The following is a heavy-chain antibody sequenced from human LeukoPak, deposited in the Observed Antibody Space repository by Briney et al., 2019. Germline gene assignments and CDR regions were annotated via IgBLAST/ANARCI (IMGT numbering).Heavy chain of an antibody. J-gene: IGHJ5*02. CDR2: ISSSSSTI. CDR1: GFTFSSYS. V-gene: IGHV3-48*01. CDR3: ARLGIVVVAALPYEENWFDP. D-gene: IGHD2-15*01. Sequence: SGGSLRLSCAASGFTFSSYSMNWVRQAPGKGLEWVSYISSSSSTIYYADSVKGRFTISRDNAKNSLYLQMNSLRAEDTAVYYCARLGIVVVAALPYEENWFDPWGQGTLVTVSS.